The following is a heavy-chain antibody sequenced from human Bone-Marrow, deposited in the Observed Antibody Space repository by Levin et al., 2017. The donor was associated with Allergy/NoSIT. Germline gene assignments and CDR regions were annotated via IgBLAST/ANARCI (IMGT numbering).Heavy chain of an antibody. J-gene: IGHJ6*03. Sequence: PGGSLRLSCQASGFTFKNYWMTWVRQAPGKGLEWVANIKEDGSETSYVDSVKGRFTISRDNGEKSLFLQMNSLRADDTAVYYCARVYDFWSGLVAYYYYYMDVWGKGTTVTVSS. CDR2: IKEDGSET. D-gene: IGHD3-3*01. CDR1: GFTFKNYW. V-gene: IGHV3-7*03. CDR3: ARVYDFWSGLVAYYYYYMDV.